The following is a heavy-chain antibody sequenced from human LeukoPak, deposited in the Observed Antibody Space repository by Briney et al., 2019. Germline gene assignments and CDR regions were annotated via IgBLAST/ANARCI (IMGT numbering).Heavy chain of an antibody. CDR1: GYTFTGYY. CDR3: ARDQKYGHYYDSSGLTGGFDY. Sequence: GASVKVSCKASGYTFTGYYMHWVRQAPGQGLEWMGWINPNSGGTNYAQKFQGRVTMTRDTSISTAYMELISLRSEDTAVYYCARDQKYGHYYDSSGLTGGFDYWGQGTLVTVSS. V-gene: IGHV1-2*02. CDR2: INPNSGGT. J-gene: IGHJ4*02. D-gene: IGHD3-22*01.